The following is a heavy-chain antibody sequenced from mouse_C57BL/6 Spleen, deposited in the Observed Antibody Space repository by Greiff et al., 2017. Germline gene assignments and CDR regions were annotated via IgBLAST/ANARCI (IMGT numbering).Heavy chain of an antibody. J-gene: IGHJ3*01. V-gene: IGHV1-59*01. Sequence: QVQLQQPGAELVRPGTSVKLSCKASGYTFTSYWMHWVQQRPGQGLEWIGVIDPSDSYTNYNQKFKGKATLTVDTSSSTAYMQLSSLTAEDSAVYYGARGEGPGAYWGQGTLVTVSA. CDR3: ARGEGPGAY. CDR2: IDPSDSYT. CDR1: GYTFTSYW.